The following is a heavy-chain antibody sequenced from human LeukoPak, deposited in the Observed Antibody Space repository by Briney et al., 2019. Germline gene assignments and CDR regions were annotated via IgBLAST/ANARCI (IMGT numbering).Heavy chain of an antibody. CDR2: ISYDGSNK. J-gene: IGHJ4*02. V-gene: IGHV3-30*04. CDR3: ARDFYGGKEGDGYYFDY. Sequence: GGSLRLSCAASGFTFSSYAMHWVRQAPGKGLEWVAVISYDGSNKYYADSVKGRFTISRDNSKNTLYLQMNSLRAEDTAVYYCARDFYGGKEGDGYYFDYWGQGTLVTVSS. D-gene: IGHD4-23*01. CDR1: GFTFSSYA.